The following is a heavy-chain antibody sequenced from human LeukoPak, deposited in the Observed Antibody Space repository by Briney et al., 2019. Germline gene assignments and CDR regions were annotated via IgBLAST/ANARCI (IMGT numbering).Heavy chain of an antibody. V-gene: IGHV3-15*01. J-gene: IGHJ2*01. CDR3: TRDNAAAGSYWYFDL. CDR2: IKRKTDGGTT. Sequence: GGSLRLSCAASGFTFSTALMSWVRQAPGKGLEWVGRIKRKTDGGTTDYAAPVKGRFTISRDDSKNALFLQMNSLKIEDTAVYYCTRDNAAAGSYWYFDLWGRGTLVTVSS. CDR1: GFTFSTAL. D-gene: IGHD6-13*01.